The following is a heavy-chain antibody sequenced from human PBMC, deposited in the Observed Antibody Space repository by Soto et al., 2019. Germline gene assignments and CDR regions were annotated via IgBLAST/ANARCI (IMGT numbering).Heavy chain of an antibody. CDR2: IYYSGRT. V-gene: IGHV4-39*01. J-gene: IGHJ5*01. Sequence: SETLSLTCTVSGGSVRSSTYYWGWIRQAPGKGLEWIASIYYSGRTHNNPALKSRVTMSVDTYTNQFSLKMNAVTAADTAVYYCARLIGNSWLDSWGQGTLVTVSS. CDR3: ARLIGNSWLDS. CDR1: GGSVRSSTYY.